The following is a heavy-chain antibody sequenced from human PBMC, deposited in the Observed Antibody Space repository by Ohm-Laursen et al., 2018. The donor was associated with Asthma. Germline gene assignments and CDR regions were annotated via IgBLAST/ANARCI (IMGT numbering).Heavy chain of an antibody. CDR3: ARDGRLRGSFDY. D-gene: IGHD3-10*01. V-gene: IGHV4-31*03. J-gene: IGHJ4*02. CDR2: IHYSGST. CDR1: GGSISSGHYY. Sequence: SQTLSLTCTVSGGSISSGHYYWTWIRQHPGEGLEWIGNIHYSGSTIYNPSLESRLTISVDTSKNQFSLNLSSVTAADTALYYCARDGRLRGSFDYWGQGTLVTVSS.